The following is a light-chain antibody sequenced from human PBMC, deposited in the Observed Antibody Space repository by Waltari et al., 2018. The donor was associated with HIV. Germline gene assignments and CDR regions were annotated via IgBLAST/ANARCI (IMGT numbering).Light chain of an antibody. Sequence: SYDLTQPPSVSVAPGQTATITCSGNTLGARFAQWFHQKPGLSPILLIFEDTKRPSGIPERFSASTSANTSTLAISGAQPVDEGDYYCQAWDTNTVVFGGGTKLTVL. CDR3: QAWDTNTVV. CDR1: TLGARF. CDR2: EDT. J-gene: IGLJ2*01. V-gene: IGLV3-1*01.